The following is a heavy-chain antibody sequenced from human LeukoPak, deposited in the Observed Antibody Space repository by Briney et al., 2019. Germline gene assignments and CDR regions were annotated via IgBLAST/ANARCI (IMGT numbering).Heavy chain of an antibody. V-gene: IGHV4-31*03. CDR2: IYDSENT. J-gene: IGHJ4*02. CDR1: GGSISSGGYY. Sequence: SQTLSLTCTVSGGSISSGGYYWSWIRQHPGKGLEWIGYIYDSENTHYISSLKSRVTISVDTSKNQFSQKLSSVTAADTAVYYCARGATVEYFDHWGQGTLVTVSS. CDR3: ARGATVEYFDH. D-gene: IGHD1-26*01.